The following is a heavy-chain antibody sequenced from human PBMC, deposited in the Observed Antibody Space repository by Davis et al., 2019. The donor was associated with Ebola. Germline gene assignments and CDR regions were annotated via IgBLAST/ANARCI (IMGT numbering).Heavy chain of an antibody. J-gene: IGHJ4*02. V-gene: IGHV3-53*04. CDR3: ARARRYYDSSGYYYYFDY. Sequence: GESLKISCAASGFTFSSYSMNWVRQAPGKGLEWVSVIYSGGSTYYADSVKGRFTISRHNSKNTLYLQMNSLRAEDTAVYYCARARRYYDSSGYYYYFDYWGQGTLVTVSS. CDR1: GFTFSSYS. CDR2: IYSGGST. D-gene: IGHD3-22*01.